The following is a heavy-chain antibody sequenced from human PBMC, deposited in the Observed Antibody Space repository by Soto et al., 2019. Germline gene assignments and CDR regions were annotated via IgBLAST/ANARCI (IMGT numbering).Heavy chain of an antibody. V-gene: IGHV1-24*01. CDR1: GYTLTELS. Sequence: GASVKVSCKVSGYTLTELSMHWARQAPGKGLEWMGGFDPEDGETIYAQKFQGRVTMTEDTSTDTAYMELSSLRSEDTAVNYCATAFEDLGFGDYWGQGTLVTVSS. CDR3: ATAFEDLGFGDY. J-gene: IGHJ4*02. CDR2: FDPEDGET. D-gene: IGHD3-10*01.